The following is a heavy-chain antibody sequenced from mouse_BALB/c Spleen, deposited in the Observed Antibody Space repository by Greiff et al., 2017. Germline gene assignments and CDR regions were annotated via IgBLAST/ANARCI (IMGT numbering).Heavy chain of an antibody. J-gene: IGHJ4*01. CDR3: ARGGKGHYYAMDY. V-gene: IGHV5-17*02. CDR1: GFTFSSFG. D-gene: IGHD2-1*01. Sequence: EVKVVESGGGLVQPGGSRKLSCAASGFTFSSFGMHWVRQAPEKGLEWVAYISSGSSTIYYADTVKGRFTISRDNPKNTLFLQMNSLRSEDTAMYYCARGGKGHYYAMDYWGQGTSVTVSS. CDR2: ISSGSSTI.